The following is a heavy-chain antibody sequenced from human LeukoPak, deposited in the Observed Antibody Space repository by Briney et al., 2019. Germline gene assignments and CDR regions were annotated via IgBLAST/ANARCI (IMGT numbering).Heavy chain of an antibody. CDR2: IYYSGST. V-gene: IGHV4-39*01. Sequence: SETLSLTCTVSGGSISSSSYYWGWIRQPPGKELEWIGSIYYSGSTYYNPSLKSRVTISVDTSKNQFSLKLSSVTAADTAVYYCARLSTWRVGATFSWGQGTLVTVSS. D-gene: IGHD1-26*01. CDR1: GGSISSSSYY. J-gene: IGHJ4*02. CDR3: ARLSTWRVGATFS.